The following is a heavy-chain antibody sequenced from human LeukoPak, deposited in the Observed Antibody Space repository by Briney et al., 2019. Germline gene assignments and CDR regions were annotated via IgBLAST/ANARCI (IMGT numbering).Heavy chain of an antibody. J-gene: IGHJ3*02. V-gene: IGHV4-59*08. D-gene: IGHD1-26*01. Sequence: SETLSLTCTVSGGSISSYYWSWIRQPPGKGLEWIGYIYYSGSTNYNPSLKSRVTISVDTSKNQFSLKLSSVTAADTAVYYCASIGPDAFDIWGQGTMVTVSS. CDR3: ASIGPDAFDI. CDR2: IYYSGST. CDR1: GGSISSYY.